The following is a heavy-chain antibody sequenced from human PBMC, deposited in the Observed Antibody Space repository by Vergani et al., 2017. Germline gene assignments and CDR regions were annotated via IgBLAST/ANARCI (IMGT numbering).Heavy chain of an antibody. CDR1: GYTFTSYY. D-gene: IGHD3-22*01. V-gene: IGHV1-46*01. Sequence: QVQLVQSGAEVKKPGASVKVSCKASGYTFTSYYMHWVRQAPGQGLEWMGIINPSGGSPSYAQKFQGRVTMTRDTSTSTVYMELSSLRSEDTAVYYCARVSYDSSGYYPEVAGWGQGTLVTVSS. CDR3: ARVSYDSSGYYPEVAG. J-gene: IGHJ4*02. CDR2: INPSGGSP.